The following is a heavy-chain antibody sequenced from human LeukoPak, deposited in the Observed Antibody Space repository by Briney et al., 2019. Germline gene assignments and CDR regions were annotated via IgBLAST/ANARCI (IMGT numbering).Heavy chain of an antibody. J-gene: IGHJ4*02. CDR2: IIPIFGTA. CDR3: ARDQMRDGVVIISDY. D-gene: IGHD3-3*01. V-gene: IGHV1-69*13. CDR1: GYTFTSYG. Sequence: ASVKVSCKASGYTFTSYGISWVRQAPGQGLEWMGGIIPIFGTANCAQKFQGRVTITADESTSTAYMELSSLRSEDTAVYYCARDQMRDGVVIISDYWGQGTLVTVSS.